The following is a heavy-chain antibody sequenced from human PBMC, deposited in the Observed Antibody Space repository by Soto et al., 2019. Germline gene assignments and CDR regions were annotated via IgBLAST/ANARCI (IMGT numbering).Heavy chain of an antibody. CDR3: ARGLMTTVSPPSFDY. Sequence: GGSLRLSCAASGFTFSSYGMHWVRQAPGKGLEWVAVIWYDGSNKYYADSVKGRFTISRDNSKNTLYLQMNSLRAEDTAVYYCARGLMTTVSPPSFDYWCQGTLVTGSS. CDR1: GFTFSSYG. J-gene: IGHJ4*02. V-gene: IGHV3-33*01. CDR2: IWYDGSNK. D-gene: IGHD4-17*01.